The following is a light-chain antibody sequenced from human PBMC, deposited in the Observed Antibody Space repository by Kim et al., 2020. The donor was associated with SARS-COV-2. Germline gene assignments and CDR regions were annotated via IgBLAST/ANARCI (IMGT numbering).Light chain of an antibody. J-gene: IGKJ2*01. CDR3: QQYTGSYA. V-gene: IGKV1-5*03. Sequence: DIQMTQSPSTLSASVGDRVTITCRASQNINNWLAWYQQKPGRAPKLIIYKASNLESGVPSRFSGVGFGTEFTLTISSLQPDDFATYYCQQYTGSYAFGQGTKLEI. CDR1: QNINNW. CDR2: KAS.